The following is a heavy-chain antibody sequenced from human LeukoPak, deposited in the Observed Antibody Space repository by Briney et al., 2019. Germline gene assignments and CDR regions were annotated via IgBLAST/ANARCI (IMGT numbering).Heavy chain of an antibody. Sequence: GGSLRLSCAASGFTFSSSWMAWVRQAPGKGLEWVSIIYSGGSTYYADSVKGRFTISRDNSKNTLYLQMNSLRAEDTAMYYCARTPQLAYWGQGTLVTVSS. CDR1: GFTFSSSW. J-gene: IGHJ4*02. CDR2: IYSGGST. D-gene: IGHD3-10*01. V-gene: IGHV3-53*01. CDR3: ARTPQLAY.